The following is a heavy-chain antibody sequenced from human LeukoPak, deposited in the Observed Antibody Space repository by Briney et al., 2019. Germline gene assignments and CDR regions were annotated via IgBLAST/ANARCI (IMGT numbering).Heavy chain of an antibody. V-gene: IGHV3-21*01. D-gene: IGHD5/OR15-5a*01. J-gene: IGHJ3*02. CDR3: ARDYVSDSNDAFDI. Sequence: GGSLRLSCAASGFTFSSYSMNWVRQAPGKGLEWDSSISSSSSYIYYADSVKGRFTISRDNAKNSLYLQMNSLRAEDTAVYYCARDYVSDSNDAFDIWGQGTMVTVSS. CDR2: ISSSSSYI. CDR1: GFTFSSYS.